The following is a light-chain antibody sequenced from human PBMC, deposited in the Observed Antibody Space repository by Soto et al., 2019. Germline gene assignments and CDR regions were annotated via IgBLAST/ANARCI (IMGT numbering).Light chain of an antibody. CDR3: QQYDDWPET. CDR1: QSVSSN. V-gene: IGKV3-15*01. CDR2: DAS. Sequence: EKVMTQSPATLSVSPGERATLSCMASQSVSSNLAWYQQKPGHAPRLLIYDASTRATGIPARFSGSGSGTEFILTISSLQSEDLAVYYCQQYDDWPETFGQGPKVEIK. J-gene: IGKJ1*01.